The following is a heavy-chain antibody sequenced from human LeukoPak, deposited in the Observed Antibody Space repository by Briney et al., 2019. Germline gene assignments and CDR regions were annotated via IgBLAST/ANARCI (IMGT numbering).Heavy chain of an antibody. CDR1: GFTFDDYA. J-gene: IGHJ4*02. Sequence: GGSLRLSCAASGFTFDDYAMHWVRQGPGKGLEWISGITWNTDTIGYADSVMGRFTISRDNAKNSLYLQMNSLRAEETALYYYANDTIVGATTYYIASWGQGTLVTVSS. V-gene: IGHV3-9*01. CDR2: ITWNTDTI. D-gene: IGHD1-26*01. CDR3: ANDTIVGATTYYIAS.